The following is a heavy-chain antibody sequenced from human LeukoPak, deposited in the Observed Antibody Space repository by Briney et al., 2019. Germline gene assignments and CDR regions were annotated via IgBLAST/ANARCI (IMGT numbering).Heavy chain of an antibody. Sequence: PSETLSLTCTVSGGSISSYYWSWIRQPPGKGLEWIGYIYYSGSTNYNPSLKSRVTISVDTSKNQFSLKLSSVAAADTAVYYCARDSGSYFDYWGQGTLVTVSS. CDR2: IYYSGST. D-gene: IGHD1-26*01. V-gene: IGHV4-59*01. J-gene: IGHJ4*02. CDR1: GGSISSYY. CDR3: ARDSGSYFDY.